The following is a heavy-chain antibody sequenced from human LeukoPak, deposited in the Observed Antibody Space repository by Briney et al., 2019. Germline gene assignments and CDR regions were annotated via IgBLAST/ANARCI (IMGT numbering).Heavy chain of an antibody. J-gene: IGHJ4*02. Sequence: GASVKVSCRASGYTFTSYGISWVRQAPGQGLEWMGWISAYNGNTNYAQKLQGRVTMTTDTSTSTAYMELRSLRSDDTAVYYCAREGGYYGSGSYSYWGQGTLVTVSS. CDR2: ISAYNGNT. D-gene: IGHD3-10*01. CDR3: AREGGYYGSGSYSY. CDR1: GYTFTSYG. V-gene: IGHV1-18*01.